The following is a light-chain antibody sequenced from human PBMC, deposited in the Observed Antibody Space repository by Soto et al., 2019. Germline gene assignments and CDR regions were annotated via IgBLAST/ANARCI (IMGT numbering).Light chain of an antibody. Sequence: EIVLTQSPGTLSLSPGERATLSCRASQSVSSSYLAWYQQKPGQAPRLLIYGASSRATGIPDRFSGSGSGTDFTLTLSRLEPEDFAVYYCQQYGSSLQITFGQGTRLEI. CDR1: QSVSSSY. CDR2: GAS. V-gene: IGKV3-20*01. J-gene: IGKJ5*01. CDR3: QQYGSSLQIT.